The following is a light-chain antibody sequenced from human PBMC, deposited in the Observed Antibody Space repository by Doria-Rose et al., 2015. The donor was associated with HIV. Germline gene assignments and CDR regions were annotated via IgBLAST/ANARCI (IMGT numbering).Light chain of an antibody. CDR3: HQYASSRT. CDR1: QSVSANY. CDR2: GAS. V-gene: IGKV3-20*01. Sequence: TQSPGTLSLSPGERATLSCRASQSVSANYLAWYQQRPGQSPRLLIYGASSRATDIPDRFSSSGSGTDFTLTISRLEPEDFAAYYCHQYASSRTFGQGTKVEIK. J-gene: IGKJ1*01.